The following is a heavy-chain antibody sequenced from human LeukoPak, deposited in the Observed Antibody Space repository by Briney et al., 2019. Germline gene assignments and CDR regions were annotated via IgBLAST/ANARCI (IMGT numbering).Heavy chain of an antibody. V-gene: IGHV4-59*01. CDR3: ARTARLPNS. Sequence: SETLSLTCTVSGTSITSSYWSWIRQPPGKGLEHIGYIYYTGVTNYSPSLKSRVTMSLDTSKNQFSLRLTSVTAADTAIYYCARTARLPNSWGQGTQVTVSS. CDR2: IYYTGVT. D-gene: IGHD6-25*01. CDR1: GTSITSSY. J-gene: IGHJ4*02.